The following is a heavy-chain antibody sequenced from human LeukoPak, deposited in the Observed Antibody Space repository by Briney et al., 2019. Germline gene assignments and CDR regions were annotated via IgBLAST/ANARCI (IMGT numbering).Heavy chain of an antibody. J-gene: IGHJ4*02. CDR3: AKDRGRDYGDYSGFDY. CDR2: ISGSGGST. D-gene: IGHD4-17*01. Sequence: GSLRLSCAASGFTFSSYAMSWVRQAPGKGLEWVSAISGSGGSTYYADSVKGRFTISRDNSKNTLYLQMNSLRAEDTAVYYCAKDRGRDYGDYSGFDYWGQGTLVTVSS. CDR1: GFTFSSYA. V-gene: IGHV3-23*01.